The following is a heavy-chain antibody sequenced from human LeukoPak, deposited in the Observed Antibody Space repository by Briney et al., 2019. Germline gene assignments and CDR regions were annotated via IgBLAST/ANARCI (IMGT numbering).Heavy chain of an antibody. CDR1: GGSISSGGYY. V-gene: IGHV4-31*03. D-gene: IGHD6-6*01. CDR3: ARDTGGAARPRAFDI. Sequence: PSETLSLTCTVSGGSISSGGYYWSWIRQHPGKGLEWIGYIYYSGSTYYNPSLKSRVTISVDTSKNQFSLKLSSVTAADTAVYYCARDTGGAARPRAFDIWGQGTMVTVSS. CDR2: IYYSGST. J-gene: IGHJ3*02.